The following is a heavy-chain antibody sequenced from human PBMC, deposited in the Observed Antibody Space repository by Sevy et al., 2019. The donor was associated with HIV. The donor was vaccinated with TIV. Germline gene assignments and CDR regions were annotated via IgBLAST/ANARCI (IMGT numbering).Heavy chain of an antibody. V-gene: IGHV1-24*01. CDR2: FDPEDGET. Sequence: ASVKVSCKVSGYTLTELSMHWVRQAPGKGLEWMGSFDPEDGETIYAQKFQGRVTMTEVTSADTTYMELSSLRSEDTAVYFCATTKDYYDSSGCPFDYWGQGTLVTVSS. D-gene: IGHD3-22*01. CDR3: ATTKDYYDSSGCPFDY. J-gene: IGHJ4*02. CDR1: GYTLTELS.